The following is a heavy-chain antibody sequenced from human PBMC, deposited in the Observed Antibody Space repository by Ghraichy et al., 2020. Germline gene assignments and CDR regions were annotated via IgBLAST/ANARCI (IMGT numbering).Heavy chain of an antibody. Sequence: SETLSLTCAVYGGSFSGYYWSWIRQPPGKGLEWIGEINHSGSTNYNPSLKSRVTISVDTSKNQFSLKLSSVTAADTAVYYCARHVRAIADYFDYWGQGTLVTVSS. CDR1: GGSFSGYY. J-gene: IGHJ4*02. CDR3: ARHVRAIADYFDY. CDR2: INHSGST. D-gene: IGHD6-6*01. V-gene: IGHV4-34*01.